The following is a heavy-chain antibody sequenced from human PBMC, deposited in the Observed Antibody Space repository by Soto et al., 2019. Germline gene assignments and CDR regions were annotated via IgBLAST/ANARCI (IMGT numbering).Heavy chain of an antibody. V-gene: IGHV1-8*01. CDR1: GYTLTSYD. D-gene: IGHD1-26*01. CDR2: MNPNSGNT. CDR3: ARVIGSSNRENGFDP. J-gene: IGHJ5*02. Sequence: GASVKVSCKASGYTLTSYDINWVRQATGQGLEWMGWMNPNSGNTGYAQKFQGRVTMTRNTSISTAYMELSSLRSEDTAVYYCARVIGSSNRENGFDPWGQGTLVTVSS.